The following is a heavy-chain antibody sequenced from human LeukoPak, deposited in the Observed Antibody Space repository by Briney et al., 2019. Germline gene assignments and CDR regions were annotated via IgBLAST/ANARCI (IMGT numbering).Heavy chain of an antibody. Sequence: GGSLRLSCAASGFTVSSNTMSWVRQAPGKGLELVSVLYSDGRTYYADSVKGRFTISRDNSKNTLFLQMNSLRAEDTAVYYCLLATINSGLFHYWGQGTPVTVSS. V-gene: IGHV3-53*01. J-gene: IGHJ4*02. D-gene: IGHD5-24*01. CDR2: LYSDGRT. CDR1: GFTVSSNT. CDR3: LLATINSGLFHY.